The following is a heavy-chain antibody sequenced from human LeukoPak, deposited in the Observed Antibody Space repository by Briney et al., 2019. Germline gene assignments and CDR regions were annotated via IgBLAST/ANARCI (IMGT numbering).Heavy chain of an antibody. CDR1: GFTFSSYG. CDR3: AKDGYCSGGSCYNY. J-gene: IGHJ4*02. CDR2: ISYDGSNK. Sequence: PGGSLRLSCAASGFTFSSYGMHWVRQAPGKGLEWVAVISYDGSNKYYADSVKGRFTISRDNSKNTLYLQMNSLRAEDTAVYYCAKDGYCSGGSCYNYWGKGTLVTVSS. V-gene: IGHV3-30*18. D-gene: IGHD2-15*01.